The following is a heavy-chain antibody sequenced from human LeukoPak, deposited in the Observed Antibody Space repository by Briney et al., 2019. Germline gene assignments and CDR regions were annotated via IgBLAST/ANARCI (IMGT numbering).Heavy chain of an antibody. CDR1: GFTFSSYA. CDR2: ISGSGGST. V-gene: IGHV3-23*01. CDR3: ATRQGYYYDSSGYYFFDY. D-gene: IGHD3-22*01. Sequence: GGSLRLSCAASGFTFSSYAMGWVRQAPGKGLEWVSAISGSGGSTYYADSVKGRFTISRDNSKNTLYLQMNSLRAEDTAVYYCATRQGYYYDSSGYYFFDYWAQGTLVTVSS. J-gene: IGHJ4*02.